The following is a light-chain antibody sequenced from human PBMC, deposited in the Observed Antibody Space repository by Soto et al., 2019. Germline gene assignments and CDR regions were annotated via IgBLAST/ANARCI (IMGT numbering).Light chain of an antibody. CDR2: TVS. V-gene: IGKV2-40*01. Sequence: EIVMTQTPLSLPVTPGEPASISCRSSQSLLDRDDGNTYLDWYLQKPGQSPQLLIYTVSYRASGVPARFSGSGSGTECTLKISRVEAEDVGVYYCMQRREFPLTFGGGTKVEIK. CDR1: QSLLDRDDGNTY. CDR3: MQRREFPLT. J-gene: IGKJ4*01.